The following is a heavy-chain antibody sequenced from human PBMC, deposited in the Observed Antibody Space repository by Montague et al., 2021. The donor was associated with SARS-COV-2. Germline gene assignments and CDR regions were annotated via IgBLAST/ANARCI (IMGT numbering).Heavy chain of an antibody. CDR3: ARDFGGDFDWSGYYYYYGMDV. D-gene: IGHD3-9*01. Sequence: TLSLTCTVSGGSISSGSYYWSWIRQPAGKGLEWIGRIYTSGSTHYNPSLKSRVTISVDTSKNQFSLKLSSVTAADTAVYYCARDFGGDFDWSGYYYYYGMDVWGQGTTVTVSS. J-gene: IGHJ6*02. CDR2: IYTSGST. V-gene: IGHV4-61*02. CDR1: GGSISSGSYY.